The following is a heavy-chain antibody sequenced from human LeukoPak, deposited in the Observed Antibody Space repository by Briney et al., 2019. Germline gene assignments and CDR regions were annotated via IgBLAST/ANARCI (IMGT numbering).Heavy chain of an antibody. CDR3: ARTGNYYDSSGYYTYFDY. Sequence: KRRGTLRLSCAVSGFTFSDYYMSWIRQSAGQGLEWVSYISSSGSTIYYSDSVKGRFTISRDNAKNSLYLQMNSLRAEDTAVYYCARTGNYYDSSGYYTYFDYWGQGTLVTVSS. J-gene: IGHJ4*02. CDR1: GFTFSDYY. CDR2: ISSSGSTI. V-gene: IGHV3-11*04. D-gene: IGHD3-22*01.